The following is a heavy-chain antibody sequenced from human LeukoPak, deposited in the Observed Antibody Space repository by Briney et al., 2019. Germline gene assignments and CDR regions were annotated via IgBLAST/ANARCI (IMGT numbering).Heavy chain of an antibody. CDR2: ISAYNGNK. CDR1: GYTFTSYA. J-gene: IGHJ4*02. D-gene: IGHD3-10*01. Sequence: ASVKVSCKPSGYTFTSYAISWVRQAPGPGLEGMGGISAYNGNKNYAQKLQGRVTMTTDTSTSTAYMELRSLRSDDTAVYFCARVLYYGSGSYSATLDYWGQGTLVTVSS. CDR3: ARVLYYGSGSYSATLDY. V-gene: IGHV1-18*01.